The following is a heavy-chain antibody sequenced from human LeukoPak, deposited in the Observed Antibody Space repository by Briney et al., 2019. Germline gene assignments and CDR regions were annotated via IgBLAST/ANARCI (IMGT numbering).Heavy chain of an antibody. J-gene: IGHJ4*02. V-gene: IGHV4-61*02. CDR2: IYTSGST. Sequence: PSQTLSLTCTVSGGSISSGSYYWSWIRQPAGKGLEWIGRIYTSGSTNYNPSLKSRVTISVDTSNNQFSLKLSSVTAADTAEYYCAREDGSGSYSYWGQGTLVTVSS. CDR1: GGSISSGSYY. D-gene: IGHD3-10*01. CDR3: AREDGSGSYSY.